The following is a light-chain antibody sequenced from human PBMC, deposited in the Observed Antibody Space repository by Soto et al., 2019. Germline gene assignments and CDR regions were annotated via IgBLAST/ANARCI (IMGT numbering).Light chain of an antibody. J-gene: IGKJ5*01. V-gene: IGKV3-20*01. CDR3: QQYGSSLP. CDR1: QSVSSIY. Sequence: EIVLTHSPGTLSLSPGERATLSCRAIQSVSSIYLAWYQQKPGQAPRLLIYGASSRATGIPDRFSGSGSGTDFTLTISRLEPEDFGVYYCQQYGSSLPFGQGTRLEI. CDR2: GAS.